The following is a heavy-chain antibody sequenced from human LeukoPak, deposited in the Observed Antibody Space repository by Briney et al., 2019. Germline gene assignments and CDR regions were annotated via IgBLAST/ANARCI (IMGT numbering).Heavy chain of an antibody. J-gene: IGHJ4*02. D-gene: IGHD4-23*01. CDR1: GGSISSSSYY. V-gene: IGHV4-39*01. CDR3: ARIDYGGNSNFDY. CDR2: IYYSGST. Sequence: SETLSLTCTVSGGSISSSSYYWGWIRQPPGKGLEWIGSIYYSGSTYYNPSLKSRVTISVDTSKNQFPLKLSSVTAADTAVYYCARIDYGGNSNFDYWGQGTLVTVSS.